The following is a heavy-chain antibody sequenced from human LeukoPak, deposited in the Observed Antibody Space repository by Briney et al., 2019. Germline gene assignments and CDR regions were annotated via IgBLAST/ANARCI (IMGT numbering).Heavy chain of an antibody. CDR1: GYTFTDYY. V-gene: IGHV1-2*02. J-gene: IGHJ4*02. CDR2: INPNSGAT. Sequence: ASVKVSFKASGYTFTDYYIHWVRQAPGQGLEWMGWINPNSGATNYAQKFQGRVTMTRDTSISTAYMELSRLRSDDTALYYCAREAPDYSGKKYHFDYWGQGCLVTVSS. CDR3: AREAPDYSGKKYHFDY. D-gene: IGHD4-23*01.